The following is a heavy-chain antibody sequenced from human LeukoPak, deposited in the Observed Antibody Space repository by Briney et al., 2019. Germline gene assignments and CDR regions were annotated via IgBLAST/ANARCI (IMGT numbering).Heavy chain of an antibody. V-gene: IGHV1-46*01. CDR2: INPSGGST. D-gene: IGHD3-10*01. CDR3: ARESRNYYGSGSYNY. Sequence: ASVKVSCKASGYTFTGYYMHWVRQAPGQGLEWMGIINPSGGSTSYAQKFQGRVTMTRDTSTSTVYMELSSPRSEDTAVYYCARESRNYYGSGSYNYWGQGTLVTVSS. CDR1: GYTFTGYY. J-gene: IGHJ4*02.